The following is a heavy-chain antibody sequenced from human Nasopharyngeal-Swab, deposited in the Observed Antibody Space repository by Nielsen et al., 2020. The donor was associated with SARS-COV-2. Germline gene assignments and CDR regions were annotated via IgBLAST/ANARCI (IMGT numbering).Heavy chain of an antibody. J-gene: IGHJ4*02. D-gene: IGHD2-21*01. CDR2: ISSSGSTI. CDR3: TREVMRTHDY. Sequence: GESLKISCAASGFTFSDYYMSWIRQAPGKGLEWVSYISSSGSTIYYADSVKGRFTISRDNAKNSLYLQMNSLRAEDTAVYYCTREVMRTHDYWGQGTLVTVSS. CDR1: GFTFSDYY. V-gene: IGHV3-11*04.